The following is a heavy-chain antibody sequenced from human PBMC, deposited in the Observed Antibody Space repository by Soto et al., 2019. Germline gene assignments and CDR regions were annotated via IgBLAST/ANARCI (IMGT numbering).Heavy chain of an antibody. CDR1: GFTFSSYA. Sequence: GGSLRLSCAASGFTFSSYAMSWVRQAPGKGLEWVSAISGSGGSTYYADSVKGRFTISRDNSKNTLYLQMNSLRAEDTAVYYCAKTMSPKSPDQYYYDSSGYSSDAFDIWGQGTMVTVSS. J-gene: IGHJ3*02. D-gene: IGHD3-22*01. CDR3: AKTMSPKSPDQYYYDSSGYSSDAFDI. CDR2: ISGSGGST. V-gene: IGHV3-23*01.